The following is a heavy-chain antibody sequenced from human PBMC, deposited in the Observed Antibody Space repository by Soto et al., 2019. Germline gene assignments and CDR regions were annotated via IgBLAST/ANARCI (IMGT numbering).Heavy chain of an antibody. J-gene: IGHJ3*02. CDR1: GFTFKYIW. D-gene: IGHD6-19*01. CDR2: IKSRTDGGAT. V-gene: IGHV3-15*07. CDR3: AALRGGSGWKGDDAFNI. Sequence: EVQLLESGGDLVEPGGSLRLSCAASGFTFKYIWLIWVRQAPGKGLEWLGRIKSRTDGGATDYAAPVKGRFTITRDDSKNTLYLQMDGLKTEDTAVYFCAALRGGSGWKGDDAFNIWGQGTMVTVSS.